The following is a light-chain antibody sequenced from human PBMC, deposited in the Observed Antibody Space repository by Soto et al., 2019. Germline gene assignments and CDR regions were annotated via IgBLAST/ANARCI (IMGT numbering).Light chain of an antibody. Sequence: EIVMTQSPATLSVSPLEIATLSFMASQSISSNLAWYQQKPGQAPRLLMFRTSSRATGFPARFSGSGSGTEFNLTISSLQSEDFAVYYCHQRQYWPPITFGQGTRLEI. J-gene: IGKJ5*01. CDR1: QSISSN. V-gene: IGKV3-15*01. CDR3: HQRQYWPPIT. CDR2: RTS.